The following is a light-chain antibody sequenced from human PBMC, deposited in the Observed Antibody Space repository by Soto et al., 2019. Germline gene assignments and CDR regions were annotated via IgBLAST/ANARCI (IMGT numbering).Light chain of an antibody. CDR2: EVS. V-gene: IGLV2-14*01. CDR1: SSDVAGYNY. Sequence: QSVPTQPASVSGSPGQSITISCTGTSSDVAGYNYVSWYQQHPGKAPKLMIYEVSYRPSGVSNRFSGSKSGNTASLTITGLQAEDEADYYCSSYTSSSTLDYVFGTGTKVTVL. CDR3: SSYTSSSTLDYV. J-gene: IGLJ1*01.